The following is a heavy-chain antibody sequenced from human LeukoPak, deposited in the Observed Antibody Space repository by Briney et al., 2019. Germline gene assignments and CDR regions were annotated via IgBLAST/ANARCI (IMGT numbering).Heavy chain of an antibody. J-gene: IGHJ4*02. CDR2: IWYDGSNK. D-gene: IGHD3-22*01. CDR3: ARDPYDSSGYYFDY. Sequence: VGSLRLSCAASGFTFSSYGMHWVRRAPGKGLEWVAVIWYDGSNKYYADSVKGRFTISRDNSKDTLYLQMNSLRAEDTAVYYCARDPYDSSGYYFDYWGQGTLVTVSS. V-gene: IGHV3-33*01. CDR1: GFTFSSYG.